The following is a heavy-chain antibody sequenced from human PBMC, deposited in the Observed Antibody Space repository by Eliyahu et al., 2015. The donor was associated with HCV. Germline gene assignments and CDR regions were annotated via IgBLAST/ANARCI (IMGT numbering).Heavy chain of an antibody. CDR3: ASGGGGIAVTGTGGWFDP. Sequence: QVQLQESGPGLVKPSETLSLTCTVSXGSITTYYWSWIRQPPGKGLEWIGYIHYSGSTNYNPSLKSRVTISVDTSKNQFSLSLTSVTAADTAMYYCASGGGGIAVTGTGGWFDPWGQGTLVTVSS. J-gene: IGHJ5*02. V-gene: IGHV4-59*01. CDR2: IHYSGST. CDR1: XGSITTYY. D-gene: IGHD6-19*01.